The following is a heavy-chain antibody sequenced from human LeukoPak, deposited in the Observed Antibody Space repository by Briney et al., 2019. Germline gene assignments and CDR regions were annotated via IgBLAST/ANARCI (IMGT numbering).Heavy chain of an antibody. CDR1: GFTFSSYE. Sequence: GGSLRLSCAASGFTFSSYEMNWVRQAPGKGLEWVSYISSSGSTIYYAHSVKGRFTISRDNAKNSLYLQMNSLRAEDTAVYYCARDALVQLEKTYYFDYWGQGTLVTVSS. CDR3: ARDALVQLEKTYYFDY. D-gene: IGHD1-1*01. J-gene: IGHJ4*02. CDR2: ISSSGSTI. V-gene: IGHV3-48*03.